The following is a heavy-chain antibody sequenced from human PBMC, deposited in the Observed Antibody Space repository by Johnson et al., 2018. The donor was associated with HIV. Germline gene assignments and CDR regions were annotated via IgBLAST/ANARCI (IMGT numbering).Heavy chain of an antibody. J-gene: IGHJ3*02. Sequence: QMQLVESGGGLVQPGGSLRLSCAASGFTFSSYWMSWVREAPGKGLEWVAVISYDGSNKFYADSVKGRFTISRDNSKNTLSLQMNSLRAEDTAVYYCARGWELLTPAFDIWGQGTMVTVSS. V-gene: IGHV3-30-3*01. CDR3: ARGWELLTPAFDI. CDR1: GFTFSSYW. CDR2: ISYDGSNK. D-gene: IGHD1-26*01.